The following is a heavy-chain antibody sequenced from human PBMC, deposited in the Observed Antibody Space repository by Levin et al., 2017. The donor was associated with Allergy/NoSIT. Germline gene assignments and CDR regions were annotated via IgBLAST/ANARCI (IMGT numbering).Heavy chain of an antibody. CDR1: GYTFTSYY. J-gene: IGHJ2*01. V-gene: IGHV1-46*01. Sequence: GESLKISCKASGYTFTSYYMHWVRQAPGQGLEWMGIINPSGGSTSYAQKFQGRVTMTRDTSTSTVYMELSSLRSEDTAVYYCASLNFPGARAFDLWGRGTLVTVSS. CDR2: INPSGGST. CDR3: ASLNFPGARAFDL. D-gene: IGHD1-26*01.